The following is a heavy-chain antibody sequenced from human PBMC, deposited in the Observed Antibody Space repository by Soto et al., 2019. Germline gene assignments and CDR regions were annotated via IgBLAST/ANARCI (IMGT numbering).Heavy chain of an antibody. V-gene: IGHV4-31*03. CDR1: GGSISSGGYY. CDR3: ARVSTAGGYDSFDY. D-gene: IGHD5-12*01. J-gene: IGHJ4*02. CDR2: IYYSGST. Sequence: ASETLSLTCTVSGGSISSGGYYWSWIRQHPGKGLEWIGYIYYSGSTYYNPSLKSRVTISVDTSKNQFSLKLSSVTAADTAVYYCARVSTAGGYDSFDYWGQGTLVTVSS.